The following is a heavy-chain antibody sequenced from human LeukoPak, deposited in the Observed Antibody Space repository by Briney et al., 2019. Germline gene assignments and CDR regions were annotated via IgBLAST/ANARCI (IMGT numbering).Heavy chain of an antibody. CDR2: ISYDGSNK. CDR1: GFTFSSYA. CDR3: ARGGTDVDTAMVLDY. J-gene: IGHJ4*02. V-gene: IGHV3-30-3*01. D-gene: IGHD5-18*01. Sequence: GGSLRLSCAASGFTFSSYAMHRVRQAPGKGLEWVAVISYDGSNKYYADSVKGRFTISRDNSKNTLYLQMNSLRAEDTAAYYCARGGTDVDTAMVLDYWGQGTLVTVSS.